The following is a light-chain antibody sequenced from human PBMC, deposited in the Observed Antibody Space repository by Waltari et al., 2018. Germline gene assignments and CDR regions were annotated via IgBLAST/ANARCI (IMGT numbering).Light chain of an antibody. CDR1: QTVTND. CDR2: GAS. J-gene: IGKJ4*01. V-gene: IGKV3-15*01. CDR3: QQYSKWPLT. Sequence: EILMTQSPATLSVSTGERVTLSCRASQTVTNDLAWYQQKLGQGPRLLIHGASTRATGIPARFSGSGSGTDFTLTISSLQSEDFAVYYCQQYSKWPLTFGGGTKVEIK.